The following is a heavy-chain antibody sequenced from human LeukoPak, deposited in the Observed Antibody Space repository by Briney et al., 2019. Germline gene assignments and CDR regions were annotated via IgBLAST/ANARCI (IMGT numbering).Heavy chain of an antibody. Sequence: PGRSLRLSCAASGFTFNSFGMHWVRQAPGRGLEWVALILHDEKHYADSVKGRFTISRDNSKNTLYLQMDSLRAEDTAVYYCARYCSGGCYSGVDYWGQGTLVTVPS. V-gene: IGHV3-33*05. D-gene: IGHD2-15*01. CDR1: GFTFNSFG. J-gene: IGHJ4*02. CDR3: ARYCSGGCYSGVDY. CDR2: ILHDEK.